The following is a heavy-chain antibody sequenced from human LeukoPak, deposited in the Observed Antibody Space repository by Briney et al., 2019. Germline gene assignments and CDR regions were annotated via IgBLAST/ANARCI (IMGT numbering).Heavy chain of an antibody. Sequence: PSETLSLTCDVYGASFTGYYWSWIRQSPGKGLEWIGEMNQRGSMNYNPSLKSRVTISVDRSKNQFSLKLSSVTAADTAFYYCVRDRGLGRGFDPWGQGTMVTVSS. D-gene: IGHD3-16*01. V-gene: IGHV4-34*01. CDR3: VRDRGLGRGFDP. J-gene: IGHJ5*02. CDR1: GASFTGYY. CDR2: MNQRGSM.